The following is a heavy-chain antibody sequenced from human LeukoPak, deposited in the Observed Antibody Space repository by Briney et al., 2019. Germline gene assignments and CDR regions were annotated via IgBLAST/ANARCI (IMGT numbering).Heavy chain of an antibody. CDR2: IVVGSNNT. J-gene: IGHJ5*02. V-gene: IGHV1-58*01. D-gene: IGHD6-13*01. CDR1: GFPLSSSA. CDR3: AAPYSTRWFDL. Sequence: SVKVSCKASGFPLSSSAVQWVRQAGGQRLEWIGWIVVGSNNTNYAQEFQERVTITRDMSTSTAYMELSSLRSEDTAVYYCAAPYSTRWFDLWGRGTLVTVSS.